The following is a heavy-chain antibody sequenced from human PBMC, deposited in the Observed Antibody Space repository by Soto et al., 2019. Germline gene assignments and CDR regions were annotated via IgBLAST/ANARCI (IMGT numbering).Heavy chain of an antibody. CDR2: ISYDGSNK. CDR3: AKDWRWEQFNYGMNV. D-gene: IGHD3-3*01. Sequence: QEQLVESGGGVVRPGRSLRLSCAAPGFSFKNFNMHWVPRAPAKGLEWVAAISYDGSNKYYGDSVKGRFTISRDNSKNTLYLQMNSLRAEDTAVYYCAKDWRWEQFNYGMNVWGQGTTVTVSS. V-gene: IGHV3-30*18. CDR1: GFSFKNFN. J-gene: IGHJ6*02.